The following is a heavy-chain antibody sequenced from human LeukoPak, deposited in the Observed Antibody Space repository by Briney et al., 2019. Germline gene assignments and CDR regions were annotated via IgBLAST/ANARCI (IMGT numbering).Heavy chain of an antibody. CDR1: GFNLINYS. J-gene: IGHJ6*03. D-gene: IGHD2-2*02. CDR3: ARVVVVPAAIPPIGYMDV. V-gene: IGHV3-48*01. Sequence: GGSLRLSCAASGFNLINYSMHWVRQAPGKGLEWVSYISSNSRTIYYADSVKGRFTISRDNAKNSLSLQMNSLRAEDTAVYYCARVVVVPAAIPPIGYMDVWGKGTTVTVSS. CDR2: ISSNSRTI.